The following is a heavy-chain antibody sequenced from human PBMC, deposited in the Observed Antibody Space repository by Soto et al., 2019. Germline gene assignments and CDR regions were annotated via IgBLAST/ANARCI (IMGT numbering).Heavy chain of an antibody. D-gene: IGHD6-13*01. J-gene: IGHJ6*02. CDR1: GFTFINYW. V-gene: IGHV3-21*01. CDR3: ATTATKAAGRADYYYGRDV. Sequence: GGSLRLSCAASGFTFINYWMHWVRQAPGKGLVWVSSISSSSSYIYYEDSVKGRFTISRDNAKNSLYLQMKSLRAEDTAVYYCATTATKAAGRADYYYGRDVWGQGTPVTVSS. CDR2: ISSSSSYI.